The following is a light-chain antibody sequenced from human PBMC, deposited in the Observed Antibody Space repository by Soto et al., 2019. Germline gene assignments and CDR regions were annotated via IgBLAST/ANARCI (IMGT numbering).Light chain of an antibody. CDR3: QQSYSTPPT. CDR2: AAS. J-gene: IGKJ1*01. CDR1: QSISTY. Sequence: DIQMTQSPSSLSASVGDRVTITCRASQSISTYLNWYQQKPGKAPKLLIYAASSLQSGVPLRFSGSGSGTDFTLTITSLQPEDFATYFCQQSYSTPPTFGQGIKVEIK. V-gene: IGKV1-39*01.